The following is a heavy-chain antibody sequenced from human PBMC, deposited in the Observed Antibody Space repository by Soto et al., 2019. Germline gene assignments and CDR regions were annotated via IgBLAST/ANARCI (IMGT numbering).Heavy chain of an antibody. CDR1: GYTFTGYY. D-gene: IGHD6-13*01. CDR2: INPNSGGT. J-gene: IGHJ5*02. Sequence: QVQLVQSGAEVKKPGASVKVSCKASGYTFTGYYMHWVRRAPGQGLEWMGWINPNSGGTNYAQKFQGRVTMTRDTSISTAYMELSRLRSGDTAVYYCLRIHSSSWYGGWFDPWGQGTLVTVSS. V-gene: IGHV1-2*02. CDR3: LRIHSSSWYGGWFDP.